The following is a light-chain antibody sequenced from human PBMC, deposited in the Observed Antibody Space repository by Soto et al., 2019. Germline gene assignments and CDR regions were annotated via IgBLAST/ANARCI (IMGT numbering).Light chain of an antibody. J-gene: IGKJ4*01. V-gene: IGKV3-15*01. CDR1: QGINRN. CDR3: QQYYTWPVT. CDR2: GAS. Sequence: IVMTQSPATLSVSPGESVTFSCRASQGINRNLAWYQQKPGQAPRLLISGASTGATGIPARFSSSGSGTEFTLTINSLQSEDSAVYYCQQYYTWPVTFGGGTKVEI.